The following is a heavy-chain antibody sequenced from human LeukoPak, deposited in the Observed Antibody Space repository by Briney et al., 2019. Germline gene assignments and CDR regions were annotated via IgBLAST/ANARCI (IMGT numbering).Heavy chain of an antibody. CDR1: GGTFSSYA. V-gene: IGHV1-69*04. CDR2: IIPILGIA. D-gene: IGHD1-26*01. J-gene: IGHJ4*02. CDR3: ARVLSFNGSSPFDY. Sequence: ASVKVSCKASGGTFSSYAISWVRQAPGQGLEWMGRIIPILGIANYAQKFQGRVTITADKSTSTAYMELSSLRSEDTAVYYCARVLSFNGSSPFDYWGQGTLVTVSS.